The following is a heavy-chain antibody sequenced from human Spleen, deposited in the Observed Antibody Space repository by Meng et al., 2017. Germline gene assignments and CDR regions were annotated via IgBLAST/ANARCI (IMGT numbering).Heavy chain of an antibody. Sequence: SETLSLTCTVSGGSISSYYWSWIRQPPGKGLEWIGYIYYSGSTNYNPSLKSRVTISVDTSKNQFSLKLSSVTAADTAVYYCARGPTYGGYYFDYWGQGTLVTVSS. CDR3: ARGPTYGGYYFDY. D-gene: IGHD3-16*01. J-gene: IGHJ4*02. CDR1: GGSISSYY. CDR2: IYYSGST. V-gene: IGHV4-59*01.